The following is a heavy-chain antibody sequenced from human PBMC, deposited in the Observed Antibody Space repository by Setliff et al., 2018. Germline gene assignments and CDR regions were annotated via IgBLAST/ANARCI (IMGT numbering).Heavy chain of an antibody. J-gene: IGHJ4*02. D-gene: IGHD2-8*01. CDR3: ARLVRYCTKVACQRLSGAEH. CDR1: GYSFTNYA. CDR2: ISTYNGDT. V-gene: IGHV1-18*01. Sequence: ASVKVSCKASGYSFTNYALTWVRQAPGQGLEWMAWISTYNGDTIYAQNLQDRVTVTTDTSTGIAYMELRSLRSDDTAIYFCARLVRYCTKVACQRLSGAEHWGQGTLVTVSS.